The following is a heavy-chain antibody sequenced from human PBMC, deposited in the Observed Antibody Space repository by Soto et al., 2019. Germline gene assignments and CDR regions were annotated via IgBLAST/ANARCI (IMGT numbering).Heavy chain of an antibody. CDR2: IDPSDSYT. Sequence: GESLKISCKGSGYSFISYWISWVRQMPGKGLEWMGRIDPSDSYTNYSPSFQGHVTISADKSISTAYLQWSSLKASDTAMYYCAIDRDIVVVPAADYYYGMDVWGQGTTVTVS. D-gene: IGHD2-2*01. CDR1: GYSFISYW. V-gene: IGHV5-10-1*01. CDR3: AIDRDIVVVPAADYYYGMDV. J-gene: IGHJ6*02.